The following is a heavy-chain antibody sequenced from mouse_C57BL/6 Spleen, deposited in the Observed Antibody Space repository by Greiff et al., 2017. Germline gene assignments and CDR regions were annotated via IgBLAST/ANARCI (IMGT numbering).Heavy chain of an antibody. D-gene: IGHD1-1*01. V-gene: IGHV5-17*01. J-gene: IGHJ2*01. CDR3: ARRDYGYFDY. CDR2: ISSGSSTI. CDR1: GFTFSDYG. Sequence: DVKLVESGGGLVKPGGSLKLSCAASGFTFSDYGMHWVRQAPEKGLEWVAYISSGSSTINYADTVKGRFTISRDNAKNTLFLQMTSLRSEDTAMYYCARRDYGYFDYWGQGTTLTVSS.